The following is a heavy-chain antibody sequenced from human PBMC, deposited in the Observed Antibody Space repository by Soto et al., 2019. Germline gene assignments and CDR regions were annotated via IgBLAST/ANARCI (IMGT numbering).Heavy chain of an antibody. D-gene: IGHD3-10*01. J-gene: IGHJ4*02. Sequence: SVKVSCKASGGTFSSYAISWVRQAPGQGLEWMGGIIPIFGTANYAQKFQGRVTITADESTSTAYMELSSLRSEDTAVYYCARDNELGYWLPPGGNWITMVRGVCHFDYWGQGTLVTVSS. CDR2: IIPIFGTA. CDR1: GGTFSSYA. CDR3: ARDNELGYWLPPGGNWITMVRGVCHFDY. V-gene: IGHV1-69*13.